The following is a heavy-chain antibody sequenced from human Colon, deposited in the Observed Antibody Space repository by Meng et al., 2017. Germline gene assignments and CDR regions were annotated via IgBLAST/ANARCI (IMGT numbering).Heavy chain of an antibody. D-gene: IGHD3-3*01. CDR1: YFTVSSDF. CDR2: IHSSAGT. CDR3: ANRFV. Sequence: LVLSRGGRCQPVGSLRLSCAVSYFTVSSDFLIWVRQAPGTGLEWVSMIHSSAGTFFADSVKGRFTVSTDNSKNTLYLQMNSLRIEDTAVYHCANRFVWGLGTLVTVSS. V-gene: IGHV3-66*02. J-gene: IGHJ4*02.